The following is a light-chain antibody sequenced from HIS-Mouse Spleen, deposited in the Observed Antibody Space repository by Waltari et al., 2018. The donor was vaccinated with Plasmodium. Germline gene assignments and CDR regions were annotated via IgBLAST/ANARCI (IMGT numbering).Light chain of an antibody. CDR3: CSYTSGNTGV. CDR2: EGR. V-gene: IGLV2-14*02. Sequence: QSALTQPASWSGSPGPAIPVPCPGTLSDVGIYNLVSWYQQHPGKAPKLMIYEGRKRPSVGSNRFCGCKAGNASSLTICGLQAEDEADYCCCSYTSGNTGVFGGGTKLTVL. J-gene: IGLJ3*02. CDR1: LSDVGIYNL.